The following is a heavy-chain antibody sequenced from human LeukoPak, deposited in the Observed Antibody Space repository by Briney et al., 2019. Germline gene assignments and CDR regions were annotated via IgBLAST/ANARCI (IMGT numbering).Heavy chain of an antibody. CDR3: ARGIAARPWDY. CDR2: IYYSGST. J-gene: IGHJ4*02. CDR1: GGSISSSSYY. D-gene: IGHD6-6*01. Sequence: PSETLSLTCTVSGGSISSSSYYWGWIRQPPGKGLEWIGSIYYSGSTYYNPSLKRRVTISVDTSKNQFSLKLSSVTAADTAVYYCARGIAARPWDYWGQGTLVTVSS. V-gene: IGHV4-39*07.